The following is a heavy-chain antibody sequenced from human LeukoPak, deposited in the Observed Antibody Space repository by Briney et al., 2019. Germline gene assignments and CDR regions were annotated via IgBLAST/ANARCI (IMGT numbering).Heavy chain of an antibody. D-gene: IGHD2-21*02. J-gene: IGHJ4*02. V-gene: IGHV4-59*01. CDR1: GGSISSYY. CDR2: IYYSGST. CDR3: ARGPPGGDSMEFDY. Sequence: ASETLSLTCTVSGGSISSYYWSWIRQPPGKGLEWIGYIYYSGSTNYNPPLKSRVTISVDTSKNQFSLKLSSVTAADTAVYYCARGPPGGDSMEFDYWGQGTLVTVSS.